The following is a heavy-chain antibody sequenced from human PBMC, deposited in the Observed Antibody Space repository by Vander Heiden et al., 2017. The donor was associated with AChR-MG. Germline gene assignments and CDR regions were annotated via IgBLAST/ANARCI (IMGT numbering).Heavy chain of an antibody. CDR1: VFTFSSYE. Sequence: EVQLVESGGGLVQPGGSLRLSCAASVFTFSSYEMNWVRQAPGKGLEWVSYISSSGSTIYDADSVKGRFTISRDNAKNSLYLQMNSLRAEDTAVYYCARDLYGDYYFDYWGQGTLVTVSS. CDR3: ARDLYGDYYFDY. CDR2: ISSSGSTI. D-gene: IGHD4-17*01. J-gene: IGHJ4*02. V-gene: IGHV3-48*03.